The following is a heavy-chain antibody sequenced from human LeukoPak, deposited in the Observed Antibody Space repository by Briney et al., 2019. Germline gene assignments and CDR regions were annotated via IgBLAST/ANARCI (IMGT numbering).Heavy chain of an antibody. CDR3: ARAQWRTYSYYYMDV. J-gene: IGHJ6*03. CDR1: RFTVSFNY. D-gene: IGHD6-19*01. CDR2: IYSGGST. Sequence: GGSLRLSCAASRFTVSFNYMSWVRQAPGKGLEWISVIYSGGSTYYADSVKGRFTISRDDSKNTLYLQMNSLRAEDTAIYYCARAQWRTYSYYYMDVWGKGTTVTVS. V-gene: IGHV3-53*01.